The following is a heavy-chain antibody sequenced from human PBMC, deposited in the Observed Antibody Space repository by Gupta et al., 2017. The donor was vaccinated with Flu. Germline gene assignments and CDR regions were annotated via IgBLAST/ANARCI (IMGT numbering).Heavy chain of an antibody. Sequence: QVQLVQSGAEVKKPGASVKVSCKASGYTFTSYGISWVRQAPGQGLEWMGWISAYNGNTNYAQKLQGRVTMTTDTSTSTAYMELRSLRSDDTAVYYCARSPTRITIFGVVTSNWFDPWGQGTLVTVSS. V-gene: IGHV1-18*01. CDR1: GYTFTSYG. CDR2: ISAYNGNT. D-gene: IGHD3-3*01. CDR3: ARSPTRITIFGVVTSNWFDP. J-gene: IGHJ5*02.